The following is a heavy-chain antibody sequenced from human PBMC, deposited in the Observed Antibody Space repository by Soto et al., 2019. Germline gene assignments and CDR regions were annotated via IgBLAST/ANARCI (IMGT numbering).Heavy chain of an antibody. CDR2: IYYSGST. CDR3: ARGCVYYYDSSGYSRNQCFDY. J-gene: IGHJ4*02. V-gene: IGHV4-59*01. Sequence: ETLSLTCTVSGGSISSYYWSWIRQPPGKGLEWIGYIYYSGSTNYNPSLKSRVTISVDTSKNQFSLKLSSVTAADTAVYYCARGCVYYYDSSGYSRNQCFDYWGQGTLVTVSS. CDR1: GGSISSYY. D-gene: IGHD3-22*01.